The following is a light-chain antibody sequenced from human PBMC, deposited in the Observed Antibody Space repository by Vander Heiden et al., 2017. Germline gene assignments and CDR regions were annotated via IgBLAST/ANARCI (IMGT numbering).Light chain of an antibody. CDR1: SGHSSRP. CDR3: QTWDDGIRV. Sequence: QLVLTQSPSASASLGPSVKLTCTPSSGHSSRPIARHQQQSEKGPGYLMKVNSDGSHSRGDGIPDRFSGSSSGAERYLSISSLQAEDEADYYCQTWDDGIRVFGTGTKVTVL. V-gene: IGLV4-69*01. J-gene: IGLJ1*01. CDR2: VNSDGSH.